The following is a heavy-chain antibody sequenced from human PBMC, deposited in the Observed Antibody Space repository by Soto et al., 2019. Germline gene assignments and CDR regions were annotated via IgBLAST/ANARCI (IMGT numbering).Heavy chain of an antibody. CDR2: IYYSGST. J-gene: IGHJ6*02. Sequence: QVQLQESGPGLVKPSETLSLTCTVSGGSISSYYWSWIRQPPGKGLEWIGYIYYSGSTNYNPSLKSRVTISVDTSKNQFSLELSSVTAADTAVYYCARDRSVGFIRYFDWLPPTVDYGMDVWGQGTTVTVSS. D-gene: IGHD3-9*01. CDR3: ARDRSVGFIRYFDWLPPTVDYGMDV. V-gene: IGHV4-59*01. CDR1: GGSISSYY.